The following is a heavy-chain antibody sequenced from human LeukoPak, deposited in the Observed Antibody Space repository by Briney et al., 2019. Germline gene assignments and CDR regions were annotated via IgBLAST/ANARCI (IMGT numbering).Heavy chain of an antibody. CDR1: GGYISSGGYS. V-gene: IGHV4-30-2*01. CDR3: ARVARYCSSTSCSSWFDP. CDR2: IYHSGST. D-gene: IGHD2-2*01. Sequence: SETLSLTCAVSGGYISSGGYSWSWIRQPPGKGLEWIGYIYHSGSTYYNPSLKSRVTISVDRSKNQFSLKLSSVTAADTAVYYCARVARYCSSTSCSSWFDPWGQGTLVTVSS. J-gene: IGHJ5*02.